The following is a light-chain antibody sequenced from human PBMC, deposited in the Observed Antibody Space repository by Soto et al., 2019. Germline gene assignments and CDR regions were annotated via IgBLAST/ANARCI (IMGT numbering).Light chain of an antibody. CDR3: QSYDSSLSGAV. V-gene: IGLV1-40*01. Sequence: QSVLTQPPSVSGAPWQRVTISCTGSSSNIGAGYDVHWYQQLPGTAPKLLIYGNSNRPSGVPDRFSGSKSGTSASLAITGLQAEDEADYYCQSYDSSLSGAVFGGGTQLTVL. CDR1: SSNIGAGYD. J-gene: IGLJ7*01. CDR2: GNS.